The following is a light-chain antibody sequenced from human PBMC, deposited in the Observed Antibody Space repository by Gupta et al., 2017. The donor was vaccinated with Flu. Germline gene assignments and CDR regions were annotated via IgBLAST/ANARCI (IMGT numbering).Light chain of an antibody. CDR2: KAS. J-gene: IGKJ1*01. CDR1: QTINSW. CDR3: QQYHSHAT. Sequence: DIQMTQSPSFLSASVGDRVTITCRASQTINSWLAWYQQKPGQVPKLLVYKASSLQGGVPSRFSGSGSGTEFTLTISSLQPDDFATYYCQQYHSHATFGQGTKVEVK. V-gene: IGKV1-5*03.